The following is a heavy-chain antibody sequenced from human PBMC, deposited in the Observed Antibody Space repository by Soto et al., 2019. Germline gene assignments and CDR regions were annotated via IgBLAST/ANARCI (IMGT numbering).Heavy chain of an antibody. D-gene: IGHD1-7*01. Sequence: GGSLRHSCAASGFTFSSYGMHWVRQAPGKGLEWVAVIWYDGSNKYYADSVKGRFTISRDNSKNTLYLQMNSLRAEDTAVYYCARDRLPTGTYLIDYWGQGTLVTVSS. CDR1: GFTFSSYG. CDR3: ARDRLPTGTYLIDY. J-gene: IGHJ4*02. CDR2: IWYDGSNK. V-gene: IGHV3-33*01.